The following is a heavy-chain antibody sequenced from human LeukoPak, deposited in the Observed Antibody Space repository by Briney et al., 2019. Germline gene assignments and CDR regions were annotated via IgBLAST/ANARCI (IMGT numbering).Heavy chain of an antibody. V-gene: IGHV5-51*01. Sequence: GESLKISCKGSGYSFTSYWIGWVRQMPGKGLEWMGIIYPGDSDTRYSPSFQGQVTISADKSISTAYLQWSSLKASDTAMYYCARHYLEVVVVPAAIDIWGRGTMVTVSS. CDR3: ARHYLEVVVVPAAIDI. D-gene: IGHD2-2*01. CDR2: IYPGDSDT. CDR1: GYSFTSYW. J-gene: IGHJ3*02.